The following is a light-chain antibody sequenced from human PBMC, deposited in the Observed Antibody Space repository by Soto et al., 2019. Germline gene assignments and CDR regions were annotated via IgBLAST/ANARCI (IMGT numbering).Light chain of an antibody. CDR2: RNY. Sequence: QSVLTQSPSASGTPGQTVTISCSGSSSNIGSNYVFWFQQLPGTAPKILLYRNYQRPSGVPDRFSGSKSGNSASLAISGLRSEDEADYYCAAWDDSLRGWVFGGGTKVTVL. V-gene: IGLV1-47*01. CDR3: AAWDDSLRGWV. CDR1: SSNIGSNY. J-gene: IGLJ3*02.